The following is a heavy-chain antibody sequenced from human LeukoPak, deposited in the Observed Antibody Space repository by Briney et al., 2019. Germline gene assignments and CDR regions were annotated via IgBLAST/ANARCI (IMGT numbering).Heavy chain of an antibody. V-gene: IGHV1-8*03. CDR3: ARDDAHYDFFGYDRRGWFDP. Sequence: ASVKVSCKASGYTFTSYDINWVRQATGQGLEWMRWMNPNSGNTGYAQKFQGRVTITRNTSISTAYMELSSLRSEDTAVYYCARDDAHYDFFGYDRRGWFDPWGQGTLVIVSS. CDR2: MNPNSGNT. D-gene: IGHD3-3*01. J-gene: IGHJ5*02. CDR1: GYTFTSYD.